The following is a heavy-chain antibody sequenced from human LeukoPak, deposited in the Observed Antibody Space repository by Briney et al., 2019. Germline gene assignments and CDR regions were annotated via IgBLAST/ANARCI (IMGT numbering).Heavy chain of an antibody. CDR1: GGSISSYY. Sequence: SETLSLTCTVSGGSISSYYWSWIRQPAGKGLEWIGRINTSGTTNYNPSLKSRVTMSVDTSKNQFSLKLSSVTAADTAVYYCARGGGYCSSGSCYSFDYWGQGTLVTVSS. CDR2: INTSGTT. V-gene: IGHV4-4*07. J-gene: IGHJ4*02. D-gene: IGHD2-15*01. CDR3: ARGGGYCSSGSCYSFDY.